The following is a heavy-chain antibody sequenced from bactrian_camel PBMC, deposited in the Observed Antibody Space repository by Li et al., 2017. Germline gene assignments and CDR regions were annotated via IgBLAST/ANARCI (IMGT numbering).Heavy chain of an antibody. CDR2: VDKHGTT. D-gene: IGHD2*01. J-gene: IGHJ4*01. V-gene: IGHV3S53*01. CDR3: AIPTLYLG. CDR1: RFDHSSYC. Sequence: HVQLVESGGGSVVAGGSLRLVCSTSRFDHSSYCMGWFREAPGKPREYLAAVDKHGTTTYDDSVKGRFTISKDNAKNTAYLQMNSLESEVTALYYCAIPTLYLGWGQGTQVTVS.